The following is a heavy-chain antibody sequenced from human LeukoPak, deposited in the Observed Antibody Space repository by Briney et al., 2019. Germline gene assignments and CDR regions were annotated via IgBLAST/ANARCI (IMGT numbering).Heavy chain of an antibody. J-gene: IGHJ1*01. V-gene: IGHV3-23*01. Sequence: GGSLRLSCAASGFTFSSYSMNWVRQAPGKGLEWVSGISGSGGRTYDADSVKGRFTISRDNSKNTLYLQTNSLRAEDTAVYYCAKGGKGGMIVPGERPKYFQNWGQGTLVTVSS. CDR1: GFTFSSYS. CDR2: ISGSGGRT. CDR3: AKGGKGGMIVPGERPKYFQN. D-gene: IGHD3-10*01.